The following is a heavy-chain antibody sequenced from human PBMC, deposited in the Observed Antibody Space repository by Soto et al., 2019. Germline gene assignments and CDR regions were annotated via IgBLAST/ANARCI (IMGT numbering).Heavy chain of an antibody. Sequence: GGSLRLSCAASGFTFSSDAMSWVRQAPGKGLEWVSAISASGGSTYYADSVKGRFTISRDNSKNTLHLQMNSLRAEDTAVYYCAPDFLRGLAVAGFDFWGQGT. V-gene: IGHV3-23*01. J-gene: IGHJ4*02. D-gene: IGHD6-19*01. CDR2: ISASGGST. CDR1: GFTFSSDA. CDR3: APDFLRGLAVAGFDF.